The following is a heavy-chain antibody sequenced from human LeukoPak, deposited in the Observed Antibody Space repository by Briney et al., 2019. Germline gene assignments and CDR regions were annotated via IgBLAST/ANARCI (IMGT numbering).Heavy chain of an antibody. J-gene: IGHJ4*02. CDR3: AACYDSSGYYDY. V-gene: IGHV3-53*01. D-gene: IGHD3-22*01. CDR1: GFTVSSNY. CDR2: IYSGGST. Sequence: GGSLRLSCAAPGFTVSSNYMSWVRQAPGKGLEWVSVIYSGGSTYYADSVKGRLTISRDNPKNTLYLEINSLRAEDTAVYYCAACYDSSGYYDYWGQGTLVTVSS.